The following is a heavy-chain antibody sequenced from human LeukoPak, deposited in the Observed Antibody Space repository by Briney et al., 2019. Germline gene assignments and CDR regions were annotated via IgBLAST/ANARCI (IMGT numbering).Heavy chain of an antibody. D-gene: IGHD5-12*01. CDR1: GFTFSSYA. J-gene: IGHJ4*02. V-gene: IGHV3-30-3*01. Sequence: PGGSLRLSCAASGFTFSSYAMHWVRQAPGKGLEWVAVISYDGSNKYYADSVKGRFTISRDNSKNTLYLQMNSLRAEDTAVYYCARGSGYGGYDYFDYWGQGTLVTVSS. CDR2: ISYDGSNK. CDR3: ARGSGYGGYDYFDY.